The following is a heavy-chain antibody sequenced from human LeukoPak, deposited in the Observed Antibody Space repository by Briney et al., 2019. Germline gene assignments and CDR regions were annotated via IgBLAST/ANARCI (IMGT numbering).Heavy chain of an antibody. CDR2: ISYDGRGK. Sequence: GGSLRLSCAASGFTFSGYAMHWVRQAPGKGLEWVTLISYDGRGKYYADSVKGRFTISRDNAKNSLYLQMNSLRAEDTAVYYCARPYDYDTTGPSSYWGQGTLVTVSS. D-gene: IGHD3-22*01. V-gene: IGHV3-30*04. CDR3: ARPYDYDTTGPSSY. CDR1: GFTFSGYA. J-gene: IGHJ4*02.